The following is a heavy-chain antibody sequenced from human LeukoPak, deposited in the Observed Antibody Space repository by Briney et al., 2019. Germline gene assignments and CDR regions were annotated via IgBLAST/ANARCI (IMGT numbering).Heavy chain of an antibody. Sequence: GGSLRLSCAASGFTFSDNNMIWVRQAPGKGLEWVSTLHRDGSVHYADSVNGRFTISRDDSKNTLSLQMSSLRDEDTAVYYCVRVHGGGYWGQGTLVTVSS. J-gene: IGHJ4*02. V-gene: IGHV3-53*01. CDR1: GFTFSDNN. CDR2: LHRDGSV. D-gene: IGHD3-16*01. CDR3: VRVHGGGY.